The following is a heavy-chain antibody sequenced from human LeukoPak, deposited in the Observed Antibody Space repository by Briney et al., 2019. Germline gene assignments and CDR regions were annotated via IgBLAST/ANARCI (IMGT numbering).Heavy chain of an antibody. CDR1: GFTFSSYG. J-gene: IGHJ2*01. D-gene: IGHD6-13*01. Sequence: PGGSLRLSCAASGFTFSSYGMHWVRQAPGKGLEWVAFIRYDGSNKYYADSVKGRFTISRDNSKDTLFLQMNSLRAEDTAVYYCAKGLGKAGATNTWYFDLWGRGTLVTVSS. CDR2: IRYDGSNK. CDR3: AKGLGKAGATNTWYFDL. V-gene: IGHV3-30*02.